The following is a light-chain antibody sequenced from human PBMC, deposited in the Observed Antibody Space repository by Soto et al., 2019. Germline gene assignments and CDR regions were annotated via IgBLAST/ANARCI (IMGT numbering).Light chain of an antibody. Sequence: QSVLTQPASVSGSPGQSITISCTGASSDVGSYNLVSWYQQDPGKAPKLMIYEVSKRPSGVSNRFSGSKSGNTASLTISGLQAEDEADYYCCSYAGSSPYVFGTGTKVTVL. V-gene: IGLV2-23*02. CDR3: CSYAGSSPYV. CDR2: EVS. J-gene: IGLJ1*01. CDR1: SSDVGSYNL.